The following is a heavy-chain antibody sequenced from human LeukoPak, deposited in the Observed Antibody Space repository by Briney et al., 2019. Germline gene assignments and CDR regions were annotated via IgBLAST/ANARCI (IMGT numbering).Heavy chain of an antibody. CDR3: ARVSPIDYYDSSGYYYFDY. V-gene: IGHV3-21*01. Sequence: PGGSVRLSCAASGFTFSGYSMNWVRQAPGKGLEWVSSISSRSSYIYYADSVKGRFTISRDNAKNSLYLQMNSLRAEDTAVYYCARVSPIDYYDSSGYYYFDYWGQGTLVTVSS. D-gene: IGHD3-22*01. CDR1: GFTFSGYS. J-gene: IGHJ4*02. CDR2: ISSRSSYI.